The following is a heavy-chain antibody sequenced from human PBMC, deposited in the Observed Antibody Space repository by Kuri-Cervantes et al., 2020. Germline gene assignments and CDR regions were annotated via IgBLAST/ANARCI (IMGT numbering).Heavy chain of an antibody. D-gene: IGHD1-26*01. Sequence: SETLSLTCAVYGGSFSGYYWSWIRQPPGKGLEWIGEINHSGSTNYNPSLKSRVTISVDTSKNQFSLKLSSVTAADTAVYYCARVKAGAIPGLTFGIWGQGTVVTVSS. V-gene: IGHV4-34*01. J-gene: IGHJ3*02. CDR1: GGSFSGYY. CDR3: ARVKAGAIPGLTFGI. CDR2: INHSGST.